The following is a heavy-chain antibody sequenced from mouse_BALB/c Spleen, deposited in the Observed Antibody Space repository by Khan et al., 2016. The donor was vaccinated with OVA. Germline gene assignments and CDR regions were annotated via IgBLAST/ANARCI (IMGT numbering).Heavy chain of an antibody. J-gene: IGHJ3*01. Sequence: EVQLQQSGAELVKPGASVKLSCTASGFNIKDTYIHWVKERPEQGPEWSGRIDPANGDTKYDPKFQGKATITADKSSNKAYLQLSSLTSEDSAVYYCATLYGSPFTYWGQGTLVTVSA. V-gene: IGHV14-3*02. CDR1: GFNIKDTY. D-gene: IGHD2-1*01. CDR3: ATLYGSPFTY. CDR2: IDPANGDT.